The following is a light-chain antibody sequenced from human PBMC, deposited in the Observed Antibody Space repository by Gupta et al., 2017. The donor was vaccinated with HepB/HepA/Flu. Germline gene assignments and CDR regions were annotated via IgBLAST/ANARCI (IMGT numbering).Light chain of an antibody. Sequence: DIQMIQSPSSLSASVEDRVTITLRAGQSGATYLHWYQQETGKAPKLLIYGASTLQSGVPPRFSGRGSGTDFTLTISRLQPEDFAIYFCQQRVSTPSTFGQGTKLEIK. CDR1: QSGATY. V-gene: IGKV1-39*01. CDR2: GAS. J-gene: IGKJ2*01. CDR3: QQRVSTPST.